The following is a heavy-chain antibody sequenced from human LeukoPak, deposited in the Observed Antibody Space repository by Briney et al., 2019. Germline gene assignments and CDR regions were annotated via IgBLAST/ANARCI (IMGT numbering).Heavy chain of an antibody. CDR2: IHATGST. Sequence: SQTLSLTCTVSGDSIATGRHYWSWIRQPPGKGLEWIGYIHATGSTSSSASLKSRLSISVDTSRNQFSLTLTSVTAADTAIYHCAKHGAYYTRSHYFSQYNWFDRWGQGILVTVSS. CDR1: GDSIATGRHY. V-gene: IGHV4-30-4*01. J-gene: IGHJ5*02. CDR3: AKHGAYYTRSHYFSQYNWFDR. D-gene: IGHD3-3*01.